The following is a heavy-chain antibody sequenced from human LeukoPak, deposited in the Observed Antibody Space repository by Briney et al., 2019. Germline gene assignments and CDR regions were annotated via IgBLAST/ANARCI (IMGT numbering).Heavy chain of an antibody. D-gene: IGHD4-17*01. J-gene: IGHJ5*02. CDR3: AARTRMSTVTTFGFDP. V-gene: IGHV4-34*01. CDR1: RGSLSDYY. CDR2: INHSGST. Sequence: PLEALSLTRAVYRGSLSDYYWSWIRQPPAKGLEWIGEINHSGSTNYDPSLTGRVPISLHTSKHQTSLDLSSVAAADPAMYYFAARTRMSTVTTFGFDPWGGGAMVTVSS.